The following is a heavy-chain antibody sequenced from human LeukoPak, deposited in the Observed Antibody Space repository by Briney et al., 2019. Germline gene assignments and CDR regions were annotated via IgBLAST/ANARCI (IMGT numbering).Heavy chain of an antibody. J-gene: IGHJ4*02. Sequence: GESLKISCKGSGYSFTTNWIGWVRQMPGKGLEWMGIIYPSDSDTRYSPSFQGQVTISADKSISTAYVQWSSLKASDTAMYYCARIFLGLGGPFDYWGQGTLVTVSS. D-gene: IGHD3-10*01. CDR1: GYSFTTNW. V-gene: IGHV5-51*01. CDR2: IYPSDSDT. CDR3: ARIFLGLGGPFDY.